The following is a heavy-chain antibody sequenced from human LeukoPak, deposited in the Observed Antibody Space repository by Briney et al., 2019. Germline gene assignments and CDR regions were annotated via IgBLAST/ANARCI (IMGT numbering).Heavy chain of an antibody. CDR2: IKQDGSET. Sequence: GGSLRLSCAASGFTFSDYWMSWVRQAPGKGLEWVANIKQDGSETYYLDSVKGRFTISKDNAKNSLYLQMNSLRAEDTALYHCARNNGMDVWGQGTTVIVSS. CDR3: ARNNGMDV. J-gene: IGHJ6*02. CDR1: GFTFSDYW. V-gene: IGHV3-7*03.